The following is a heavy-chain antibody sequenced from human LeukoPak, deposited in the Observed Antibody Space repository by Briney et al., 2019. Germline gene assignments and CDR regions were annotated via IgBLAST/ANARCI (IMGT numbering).Heavy chain of an antibody. CDR3: AKDRSQRDIAAAGLFDY. CDR1: GFTFSSYA. Sequence: PGGSLRLSCAASGFTFSSYAISWVRQAPGKGLEWVSATSGSGGSTYYADSVKGRFTISRDNSKNTLYLQMNSLRAEDTAVYYCAKDRSQRDIAAAGLFDYWGQGTLVTVSS. V-gene: IGHV3-23*01. J-gene: IGHJ4*02. CDR2: TSGSGGST. D-gene: IGHD6-13*01.